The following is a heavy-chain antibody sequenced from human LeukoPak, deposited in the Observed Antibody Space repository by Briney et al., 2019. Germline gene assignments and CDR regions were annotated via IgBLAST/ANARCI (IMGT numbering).Heavy chain of an antibody. J-gene: IGHJ5*02. CDR2: INPNSGGT. V-gene: IGHV1-2*02. D-gene: IGHD5-18*01. CDR3: ARAWIQLWRGWFDP. Sequence: ASVKVSCKASGYIFTGYYMHWVRQAPGQGLEWMGWINPNSGGTNYAQKFQGRVTMTRDTSISTAYMELSRLRSDDTAGYYCARAWIQLWRGWFDPWGQGTLVTVSS. CDR1: GYIFTGYY.